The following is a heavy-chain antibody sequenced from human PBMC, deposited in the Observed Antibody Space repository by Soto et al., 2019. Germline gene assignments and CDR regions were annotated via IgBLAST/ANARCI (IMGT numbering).Heavy chain of an antibody. D-gene: IGHD1-26*01. V-gene: IGHV1-2*02. CDR1: GYTFTGHY. Sequence: ASVKVSCKTSGYTFTGHYIHWVRQAPQQGPEWMGEIGPESGATRSSEKFRGRVTMTMDTSITTVYMELRSLSPDDTAVYYCGRGRSGQIVIFYWGQGTPVTVSS. CDR3: GRGRSGQIVIFY. CDR2: IGPESGAT. J-gene: IGHJ4*02.